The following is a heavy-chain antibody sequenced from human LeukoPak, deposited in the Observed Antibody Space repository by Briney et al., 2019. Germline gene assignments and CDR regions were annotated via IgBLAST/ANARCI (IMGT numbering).Heavy chain of an antibody. CDR1: GFTFSDYY. Sequence: GGSLRLSCAASGFTFSDYYMSWIRQAPGKGLEWVSYSSGSSIYYADFVKGRLTISRDNAENSLYLQMNSLRAEDTAVYYCAREGSSSWYVDYWGQGTLVTVSS. CDR3: AREGSSSWYVDY. D-gene: IGHD6-13*01. J-gene: IGHJ4*02. V-gene: IGHV3-11*01. CDR2: SSGSSI.